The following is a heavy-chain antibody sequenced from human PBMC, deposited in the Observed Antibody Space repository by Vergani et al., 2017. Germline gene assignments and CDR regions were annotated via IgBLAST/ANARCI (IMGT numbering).Heavy chain of an antibody. V-gene: IGHV3-15*01. J-gene: IGHJ6*03. CDR1: GFTFSNAW. D-gene: IGHD1-26*01. CDR3: TTSVPVGATTDYYYYYYMDV. CDR2: IKSKTDGGTT. Sequence: EVQLVESGGGLVKPGGSLRLSCAASGFTFSNAWMSWVRQAPGKGLEWVGRIKSKTDGGTTDYAAPVKGRFTISRDDSKNTLYLQMNSLKTEDTAVYYCTTSVPVGATTDYYYYYYMDVWGKGTTVTVSS.